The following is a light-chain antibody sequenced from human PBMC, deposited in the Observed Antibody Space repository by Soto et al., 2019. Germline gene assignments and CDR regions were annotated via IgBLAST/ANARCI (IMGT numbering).Light chain of an antibody. V-gene: IGKV1-5*03. CDR2: KTS. CDR3: QQYYGYSPWT. J-gene: IGKJ1*01. Sequence: DVQMTQSPSTLSASIGDRVTITCRASQRIDPWLAWFQQKPGKAPKVLIYKTSTLQSGVPSRFTASGSGTEFNLAISSLQPDDLATYGGQQYYGYSPWTCGQGTKVDI. CDR1: QRIDPW.